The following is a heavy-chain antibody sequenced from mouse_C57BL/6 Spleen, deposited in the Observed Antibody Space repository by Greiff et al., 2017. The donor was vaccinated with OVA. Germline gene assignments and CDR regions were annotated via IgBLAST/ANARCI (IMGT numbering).Heavy chain of an antibody. D-gene: IGHD2-1*01. CDR2: IDPANGNT. Sequence: EVQLVESVAELVRPGASVKLSCTASGFNIKNTYMHWVKQRPEQGLEWIGRIDPANGNTKYAPKFQGKATITADTSSNTAYLQLSSLTSEDTAIYYCARDYGTQRYAMDYWGQGTSVTVSS. J-gene: IGHJ4*01. V-gene: IGHV14-3*01. CDR1: GFNIKNTY. CDR3: ARDYGTQRYAMDY.